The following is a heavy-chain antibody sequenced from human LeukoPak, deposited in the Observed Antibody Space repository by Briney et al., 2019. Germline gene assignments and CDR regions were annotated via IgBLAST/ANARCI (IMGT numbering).Heavy chain of an antibody. V-gene: IGHV1-18*01. CDR2: ISAYNGNT. J-gene: IGHJ4*02. CDR1: GYTFTSYG. Sequence: ASVKVSCKASGYTFTSYGISWVRQAPGQGLEWMGWISAYNGNTSYAQKLQGRVTMTTDTSTSTAYMELRSLRSDDTAVYYCARDYQCSGGSCYLFDYWGQGTLVTVSS. CDR3: ARDYQCSGGSCYLFDY. D-gene: IGHD2-15*01.